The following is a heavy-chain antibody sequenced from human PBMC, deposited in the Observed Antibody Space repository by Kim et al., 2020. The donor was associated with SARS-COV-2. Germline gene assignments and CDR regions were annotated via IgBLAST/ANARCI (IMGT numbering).Heavy chain of an antibody. V-gene: IGHV3-21*01. CDR1: GFTFSSYS. CDR3: ARGYSYGRNSAGY. Sequence: GGSLRLSCAASGFTFSSYSMNWVRQAPGKGLEWVSSISSSSSYIYYADSVKGRFTISRDNAKNSLYLQMNSLRAEDTAVYYCARGYSYGRNSAGYWGQGTLVTVSS. D-gene: IGHD5-18*01. J-gene: IGHJ4*02. CDR2: ISSSSSYI.